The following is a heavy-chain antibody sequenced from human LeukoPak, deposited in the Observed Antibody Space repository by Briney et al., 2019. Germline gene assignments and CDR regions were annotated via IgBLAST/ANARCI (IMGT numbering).Heavy chain of an antibody. CDR1: GFTFSRNA. CDR3: AKLDTPAAIAPYYFDY. D-gene: IGHD2-2*01. V-gene: IGHV3-23*01. J-gene: IGHJ4*02. Sequence: GGSLRLSCATSGFTFSRNAMSWVRQAPGKGLEWVSAITGDSVGTHYADSVKGRFTISRDNSKNTLYLQMNSLRAEDTAVYYCAKLDTPAAIAPYYFDYWGRGTLVTVSS. CDR2: ITGDSVGT.